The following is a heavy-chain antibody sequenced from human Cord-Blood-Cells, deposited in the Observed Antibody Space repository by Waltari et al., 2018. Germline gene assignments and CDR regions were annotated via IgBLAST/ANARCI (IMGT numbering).Heavy chain of an antibody. CDR2: INPNSGGT. D-gene: IGHD7-27*01. V-gene: IGHV1-2*04. CDR3: ASSQAWGEFFFDY. CDR1: GYPFDAYY. J-gene: IGHJ4*02. Sequence: QVQLVPPGAEVQTPGASVKVSCKASGYPFDAYYMHWAGQAHGQGLEWIGWINPNSGGTSYAQKFQGWVTMTRGTSISTAYMELSRLRSDDTAVYCGASSQAWGEFFFDYWGQGTLVTVSS.